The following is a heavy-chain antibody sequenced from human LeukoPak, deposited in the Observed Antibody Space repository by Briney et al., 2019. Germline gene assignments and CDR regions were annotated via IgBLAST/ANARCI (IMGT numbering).Heavy chain of an antibody. D-gene: IGHD4-17*01. Sequence: PSETLSLTCTVSGGSISSYYWSWIRQPPGKGLEWIGYIYYSGSTNYNPSLKSRVTISVDTSKNQFSLKLSSVTAADTAVYYCARGDHDYGILYWFDPWGQGTLVTVSS. CDR2: IYYSGST. V-gene: IGHV4-59*01. CDR3: ARGDHDYGILYWFDP. CDR1: GGSISSYY. J-gene: IGHJ5*02.